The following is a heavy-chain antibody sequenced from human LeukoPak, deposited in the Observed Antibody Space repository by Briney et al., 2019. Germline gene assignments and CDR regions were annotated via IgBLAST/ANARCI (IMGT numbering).Heavy chain of an antibody. CDR1: GGTFSSYA. J-gene: IGHJ4*02. V-gene: IGHV1-69*13. CDR3: AMVLRYCSSTSCYGYYFDY. Sequence: SVKVSCKASGGTFSSYAISWVRQAPGQGLEWMGGIIPIFGTANYAQKFQGRVTITADESTSTAYMELSSLRSEDTAVYYCAMVLRYCSSTSCYGYYFDYWGQGTLVTVSS. CDR2: IIPIFGTA. D-gene: IGHD2-2*01.